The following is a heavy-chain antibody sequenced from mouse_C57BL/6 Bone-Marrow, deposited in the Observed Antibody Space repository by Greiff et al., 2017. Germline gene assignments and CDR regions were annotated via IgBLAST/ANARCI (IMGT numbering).Heavy chain of an antibody. Sequence: QVTLKESGAELVRPGTSVKVSCKASGYAFTNYLIEWVKQRPGQGLEWIGVINPGSGGTNYNEKFKGKATLTADKSSSTAYMQLSSLTSEDSAVYFCARGVLRGDYWGQGTSVTVSS. CDR2: INPGSGGT. V-gene: IGHV1-54*01. CDR1: GYAFTNYL. J-gene: IGHJ4*01. CDR3: ARGVLRGDY. D-gene: IGHD1-1*01.